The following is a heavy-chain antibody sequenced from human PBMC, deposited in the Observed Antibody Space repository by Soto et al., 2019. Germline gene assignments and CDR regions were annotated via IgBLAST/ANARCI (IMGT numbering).Heavy chain of an antibody. CDR1: GFNFSSHG. CDR3: AKGEIKYYDFWSGYDAFDI. CDR2: ISYDGSNK. D-gene: IGHD3-3*01. V-gene: IGHV3-30*18. J-gene: IGHJ3*02. Sequence: GGSLRLSCAASGFNFSSHGMHRVRQAPGKGLEGVAVISYDGSNKYYADSVKGRFTISRDNSKNTLYLQMNSLRAEDTAVYYCAKGEIKYYDFWSGYDAFDIWGQGTMVTVSS.